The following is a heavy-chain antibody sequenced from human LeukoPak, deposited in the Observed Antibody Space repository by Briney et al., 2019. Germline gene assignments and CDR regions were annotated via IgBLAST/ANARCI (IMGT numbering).Heavy chain of an antibody. Sequence: GGSLRLSCAASGFTFSSYAMSWVRQAPGKGLEWVSAISGSGGSTYYADSVKGRFTISRDNSKNTLFLQMNSLRPKDTAVYYCARHPGDFTGIVNYYYMDVWGKGTTVTVSS. CDR1: GFTFSSYA. V-gene: IGHV3-23*01. CDR3: ARHPGDFTGIVNYYYMDV. J-gene: IGHJ6*03. CDR2: ISGSGGST. D-gene: IGHD1-26*01.